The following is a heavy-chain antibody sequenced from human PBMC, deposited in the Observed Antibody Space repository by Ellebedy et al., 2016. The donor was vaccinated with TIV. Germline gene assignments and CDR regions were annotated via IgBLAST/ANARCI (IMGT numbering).Heavy chain of an antibody. V-gene: IGHV4-59*08. J-gene: IGHJ3*01. CDR2: VFYSGSA. D-gene: IGHD3/OR15-3a*01. Sequence: MPSETLSLTCSVSGSSVSSYYWSWIRQSPGKGLEWIGNVFYSGSATYNPSLKGRVTMSFHKSRSEFSLNVTSVTAADTAVYYCARHVCRYSILGLVLCSRASGDVFDVWGQGTMVTDSA. CDR1: GSSVSSYY. CDR3: ARHVCRYSILGLVLCSRASGDVFDV.